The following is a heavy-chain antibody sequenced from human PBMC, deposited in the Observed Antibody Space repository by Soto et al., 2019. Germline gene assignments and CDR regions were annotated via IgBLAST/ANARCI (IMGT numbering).Heavy chain of an antibody. CDR2: INPDSGAT. CDR1: GYSFTGYY. Sequence: HEHLVQSGAEVKRPGASLKVSCKASGYSFTGYYIHWVRQAPGQGLEWMGWINPDSGATNYAQNFQGRVNLTSDTSISTASMDLTSLTSDDTAVYYCARCDYGTGGKPFPYFDYWGQGTLVIVSS. V-gene: IGHV1-2*02. D-gene: IGHD2-8*02. J-gene: IGHJ4*02. CDR3: ARCDYGTGGKPFPYFDY.